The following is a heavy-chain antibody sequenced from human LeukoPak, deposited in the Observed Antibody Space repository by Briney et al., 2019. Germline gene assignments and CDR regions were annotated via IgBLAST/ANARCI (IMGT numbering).Heavy chain of an antibody. J-gene: IGHJ6*03. D-gene: IGHD3-16*01. V-gene: IGHV4-38-2*02. CDR3: ARARTDYGYYYYYYMDV. CDR2: IYHSGST. CDR1: GYSISSGYY. Sequence: PSETLSLTCTVSGYSISSGYYWGWIRQPPGKGLEWIGSIYHSGSTYYNPSLKSRVTISVDTSKNQFSLKLSSVTAADTAVYYCARARTDYGYYYYYYMDVWGKGTTVTISS.